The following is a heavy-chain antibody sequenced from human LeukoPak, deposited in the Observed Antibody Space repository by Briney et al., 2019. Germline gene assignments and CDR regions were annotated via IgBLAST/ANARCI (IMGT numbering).Heavy chain of an antibody. CDR3: AKVPYSDYGSGRPPFMDA. V-gene: IGHV3-23*01. J-gene: IGHJ6*02. CDR1: GFTFSNYA. D-gene: IGHD3-10*01. Sequence: GGSLRLSCAASGFTFSNYAMSWVRQAPGKGLEWVSTISGSGDSTYYADSVKGRLTISRDNFKNTLHLQMNSLRAEDTALYYCAKVPYSDYGSGRPPFMDAWGQGTRSPSP. CDR2: ISGSGDST.